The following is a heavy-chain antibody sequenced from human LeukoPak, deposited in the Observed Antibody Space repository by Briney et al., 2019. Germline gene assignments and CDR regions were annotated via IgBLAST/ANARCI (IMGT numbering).Heavy chain of an antibody. D-gene: IGHD4-23*01. J-gene: IGHJ4*02. V-gene: IGHV3-74*01. CDR2: INVDGSVK. CDR1: GFTFSNYW. Sequence: PGGSLRLSCAASGFTFSNYWMHWVRQVPGKGLVWVSRINVDGSVKSYADSVKGRFTISRDNAKNTVSLQMNSLRAADTAVYYCVRDLILVDTPGDDFDYWGQGALVTVSS. CDR3: VRDLILVDTPGDDFDY.